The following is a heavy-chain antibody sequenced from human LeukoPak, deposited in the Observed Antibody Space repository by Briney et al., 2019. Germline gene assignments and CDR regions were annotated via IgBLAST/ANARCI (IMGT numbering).Heavy chain of an antibody. D-gene: IGHD6-19*01. J-gene: IGHJ4*02. Sequence: GESLKISCKVSGYSFTSYWIGWVRQMPGKGLEWMGIIYPADSDTRYSPSFQGQVTISADKSIGTAYLQWSSLKASDTAMYYCARPSSGWTHDYWGQGTLVTVSS. CDR1: GYSFTSYW. CDR2: IYPADSDT. CDR3: ARPSSGWTHDY. V-gene: IGHV5-51*01.